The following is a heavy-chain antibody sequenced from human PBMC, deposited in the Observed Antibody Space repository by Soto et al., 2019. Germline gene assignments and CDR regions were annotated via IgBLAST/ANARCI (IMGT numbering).Heavy chain of an antibody. CDR1: GGLFSSYA. V-gene: IGHV1-69*01. CDR3: ARGEGGYVGFNEF. J-gene: IGHJ4*01. D-gene: IGHD3-22*01. CDR2: IIPVFDTV. Sequence: QEQLVQSGAEVKKSGSSVKVSCKDTGGLFSSYAVSWVRQAPGQGLEWMGGIIPVFDTVYYAQKFQGRVTIPADEATNTAYIELSRLRSEDTAMYSCARGEGGYVGFNEFWGHGTLGTVSS.